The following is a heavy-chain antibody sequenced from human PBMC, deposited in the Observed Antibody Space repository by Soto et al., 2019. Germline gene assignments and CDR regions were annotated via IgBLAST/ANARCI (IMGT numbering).Heavy chain of an antibody. D-gene: IGHD4-4*01. J-gene: IGHJ5*01. Sequence: ASVKVSCKASGYTFTSYYMHWVRQAPGQGLEWMGIINPSGGSTSYAQKFQGRVTMTRDTSTSTAYMELRSLRSEDTAVYYCARDLATVVEGLDWSDFCGQGILVTVAS. V-gene: IGHV1-46*01. CDR3: ARDLATVVEGLDWSDF. CDR2: INPSGGST. CDR1: GYTFTSYY.